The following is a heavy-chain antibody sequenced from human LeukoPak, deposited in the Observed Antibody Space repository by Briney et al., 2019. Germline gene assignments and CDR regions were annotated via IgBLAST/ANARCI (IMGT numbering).Heavy chain of an antibody. CDR2: INHSGST. CDR3: ARHGDGYNYYFDY. Sequence: SETLSLTCAVYGGSFSGYYWSWIRQPPGKGLEWIGEINHSGSTNYNPSLKSRVTISVDTSKNQFSLKLSSVTAADTAVYYCARHGDGYNYYFDYWGQGTLVTVSS. J-gene: IGHJ4*02. V-gene: IGHV4-34*01. D-gene: IGHD5-24*01. CDR1: GGSFSGYY.